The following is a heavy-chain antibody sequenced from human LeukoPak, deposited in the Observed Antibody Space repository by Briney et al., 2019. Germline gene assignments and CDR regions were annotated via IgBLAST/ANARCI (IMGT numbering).Heavy chain of an antibody. CDR3: ARAPSSSGWYFDY. D-gene: IGHD6-19*01. CDR1: GGSISSYY. J-gene: IGHJ4*02. V-gene: IGHV4-59*01. Sequence: PSETLSLTCTVSGGSISSYYWSWLRQPPGKGLEGVGYIHYSGSTNYKPSLKSRVTISVDTSKNQLSLKLSSVAAADTAVYHCARAPSSSGWYFDYWGQGTLVTVSS. CDR2: IHYSGST.